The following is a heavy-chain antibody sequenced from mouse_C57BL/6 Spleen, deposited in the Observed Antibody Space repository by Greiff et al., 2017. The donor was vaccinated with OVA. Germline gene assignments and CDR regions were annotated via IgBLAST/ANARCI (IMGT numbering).Heavy chain of an antibody. CDR3: ARGSTVVATGYFDV. CDR2: IYPGSGST. D-gene: IGHD1-1*01. CDR1: GYTFTSYW. J-gene: IGHJ1*03. Sequence: VKLQQPGAELVKPGASVKMSCKASGYTFTSYWITWVKQRPGQGLEWIGDIYPGSGSTNYNEKFKSKATLTVDTSSSTAYMQLSSLTSEDSAVYYCARGSTVVATGYFDVWGTGTTVTVSS. V-gene: IGHV1-55*01.